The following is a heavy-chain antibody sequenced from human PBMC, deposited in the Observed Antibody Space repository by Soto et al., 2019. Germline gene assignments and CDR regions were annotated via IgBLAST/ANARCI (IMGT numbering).Heavy chain of an antibody. CDR2: INAYNGNT. CDR3: AMVDVYVTPSPQDV. D-gene: IGHD3-16*01. Sequence: QVQLVQSGAEVKNPGASVKVSCKASGYSFTIYGIGWARQAPGQGLEWMGWINAYNGNTNYAQNLQGRLTLTTDTSTTTAYMELRSLRSNDTAIYYCAMVDVYVTPSPQDVWGQGTTVTVSS. V-gene: IGHV1-18*01. CDR1: GYSFTIYG. J-gene: IGHJ6*02.